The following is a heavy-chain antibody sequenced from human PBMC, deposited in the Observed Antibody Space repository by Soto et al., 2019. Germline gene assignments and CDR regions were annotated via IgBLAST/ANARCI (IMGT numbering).Heavy chain of an antibody. J-gene: IGHJ4*02. D-gene: IGHD2-2*02. Sequence: QVQLVQSGAEVKTPGSSLKVSCTVSGSRFSNYVISWVRQAPGHGLEWLGRIIPIFNTTQYAQKFQGRVTITADKSTNTASLELSSLTSDDTAVYCCAREGRGKKAGYNGLVSLGYWGQGTLVTVSS. CDR1: GSRFSNYV. V-gene: IGHV1-69*06. CDR3: AREGRGKKAGYNGLVSLGY. CDR2: IIPIFNTT.